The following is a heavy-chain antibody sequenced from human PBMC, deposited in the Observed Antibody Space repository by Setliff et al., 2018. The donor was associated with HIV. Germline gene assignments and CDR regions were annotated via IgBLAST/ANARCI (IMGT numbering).Heavy chain of an antibody. CDR3: VRVDYGDYDFDY. J-gene: IGHJ4*02. V-gene: IGHV4-38-2*02. CDR1: GYSMTSDYQ. Sequence: SETLSLTCTVSGYSMTSDYQWGWIRQPPGKGLEWIGSIYHSGTTYYDPSLKSRVTISVDTSKNQFSLKLISVTAADTAVFYCVRVDYGDYDFDYWGQGTLVTVSS. CDR2: IYHSGTT. D-gene: IGHD4-17*01.